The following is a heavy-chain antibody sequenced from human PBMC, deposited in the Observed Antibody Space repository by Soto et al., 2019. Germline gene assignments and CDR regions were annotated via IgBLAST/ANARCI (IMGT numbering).Heavy chain of an antibody. CDR3: ARAMTSVGAAAKGGF. D-gene: IGHD1-26*01. Sequence: EVQLVESGGGLILPGGSLRLSCAASGFTFNTHWMHWVRQAPGKGLVWVSRINSDGSITDYADSVKGRFSISRDNPRNTLYLQMNSLSPEDTAVYYCARAMTSVGAAAKGGFWGQGTLVTVSS. CDR2: INSDGSIT. CDR1: GFTFNTHW. J-gene: IGHJ4*02. V-gene: IGHV3-74*01.